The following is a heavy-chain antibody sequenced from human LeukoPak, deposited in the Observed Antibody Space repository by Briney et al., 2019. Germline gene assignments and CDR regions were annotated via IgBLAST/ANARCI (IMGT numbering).Heavy chain of an antibody. CDR3: AKGDHSPDDY. V-gene: IGHV3-30*18. J-gene: IGHJ4*02. CDR1: GFTFSSYG. Sequence: GRSLRLSCAASGFTFSSYGMHWVRQAPGKGLEWVAVISYDGSNKYYADSVKGRFTISRDNSKNTLYLQMNSLRAEDTAVYYCAKGDHSPDDYWGQGTLVTVSS. D-gene: IGHD6-13*01. CDR2: ISYDGSNK.